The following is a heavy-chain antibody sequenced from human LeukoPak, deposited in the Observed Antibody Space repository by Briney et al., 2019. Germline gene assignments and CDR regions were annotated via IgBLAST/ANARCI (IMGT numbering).Heavy chain of an antibody. J-gene: IGHJ3*02. Sequence: GGSLRLSCAASGFTFSSYAMHWVRQAPGKGLEWVAVISYDGSNKYYADSVKGRFTISRDNSKNTLYLQMNSLRAEDTAVYYCAREELLYGAFDIWGQGTMVTVSS. V-gene: IGHV3-30-3*01. CDR3: AREELLYGAFDI. CDR2: ISYDGSNK. D-gene: IGHD2-2*02. CDR1: GFTFSSYA.